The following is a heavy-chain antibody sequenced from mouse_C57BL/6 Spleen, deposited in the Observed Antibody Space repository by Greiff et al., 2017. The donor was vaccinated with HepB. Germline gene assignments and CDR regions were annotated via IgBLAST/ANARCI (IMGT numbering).Heavy chain of an antibody. CDR2: ISSGSSTI. V-gene: IGHV5-17*01. Sequence: EVKLVESGGGLVKPGGSLKLSCAASGFTFSDYGMHWVRQAPEKGLEWVAYISSGSSTIYYADTVQGRFTISRDNAKNTLILQMTSLRAEDTAMYYCAIYYGSSRYAMDYWGQGTSVTVSS. CDR1: GFTFSDYG. J-gene: IGHJ4*01. D-gene: IGHD1-1*01. CDR3: AIYYGSSRYAMDY.